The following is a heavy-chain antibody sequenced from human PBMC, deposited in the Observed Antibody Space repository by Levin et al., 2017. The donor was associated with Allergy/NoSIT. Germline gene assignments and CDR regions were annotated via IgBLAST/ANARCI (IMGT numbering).Heavy chain of an antibody. Sequence: GESLKISCKDSGYSFTSYWIGWVRQMPGKGLEWMGIIYPGDSDTRYSPSFQGQVTISADKSISTAYLQWSNLKASDTAMYYCASPKGEYSSGSYPYDAFDIWGQGTMVTVSS. CDR3: ASPKGEYSSGSYPYDAFDI. CDR2: IYPGDSDT. D-gene: IGHD3-10*01. V-gene: IGHV5-51*01. J-gene: IGHJ3*02. CDR1: GYSFTSYW.